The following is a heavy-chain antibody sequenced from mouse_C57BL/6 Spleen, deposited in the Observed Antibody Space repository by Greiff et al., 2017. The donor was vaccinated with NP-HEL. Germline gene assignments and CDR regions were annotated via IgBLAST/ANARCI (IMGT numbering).Heavy chain of an antibody. CDR1: GYTFTSYW. CDR3: ARQDYGSSYGGY. D-gene: IGHD1-1*01. CDR2: IHPNSGST. V-gene: IGHV1-64*01. J-gene: IGHJ2*01. Sequence: VQLQQPGAELVKPGASVKLSCKASGYTFTSYWMHWVKQRPGQGLEWIGMIHPNSGSTNYNEKFKSKATLTVDKSSSTAYMQLSSLTSEDSAVYYCARQDYGSSYGGYWGQGTTLTVSS.